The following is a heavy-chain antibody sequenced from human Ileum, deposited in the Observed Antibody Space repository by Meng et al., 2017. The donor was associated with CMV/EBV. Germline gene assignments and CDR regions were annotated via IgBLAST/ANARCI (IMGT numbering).Heavy chain of an antibody. CDR1: GGPTTSSTYY. CDR2: VYYSGTT. D-gene: IGHD3-3*01. CDR3: ARNVGFYSSQIAY. J-gene: IGHJ4*02. Sequence: QLQWPEPGQVLVQPSGALSFTCTASGGPTTSSTYYWGWIRQPQGKGLEWIESVYYSGTTYYNPSLKSRVNMSIDTSKNRFSLKLSSATAADTAVYYCARNVGFYSSQIAYWGQGALVTVSS. V-gene: IGHV4-39*07.